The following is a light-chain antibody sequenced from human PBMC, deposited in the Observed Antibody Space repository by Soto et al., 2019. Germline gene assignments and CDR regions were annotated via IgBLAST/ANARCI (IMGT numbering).Light chain of an antibody. CDR3: SSYTSSSTLGV. J-gene: IGLJ3*02. CDR2: EVS. Sequence: QSVLTQPASVSGSPGQSITISCTGNSSDVGGYNYVSWYQQHPGKAPKLMIYEVSNRPSGVSNRFSGSKSGNTASLTISGLQAEDEADYYCSSYTSSSTLGVFGGGTKVTVL. CDR1: SSDVGGYNY. V-gene: IGLV2-14*01.